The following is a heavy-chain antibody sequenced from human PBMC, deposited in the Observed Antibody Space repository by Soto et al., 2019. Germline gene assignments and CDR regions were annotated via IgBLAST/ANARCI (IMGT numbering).Heavy chain of an antibody. CDR2: INPNGGTT. J-gene: IGHJ3*01. Sequence: QEQLVQSGAEVKKPGASVKVSCKASGYSFTSFYIHWVRQAPGQGLEWMGRINPNGGTTNYAQKFQGRVTMTRDMSTSTVYMELSSLSSDDTAVYYCTRRRLMVVPATPWASRAFDVWGQGTKVTVSS. V-gene: IGHV1-46*03. CDR1: GYSFTSFY. D-gene: IGHD2-15*01. CDR3: TRRRLMVVPATPWASRAFDV.